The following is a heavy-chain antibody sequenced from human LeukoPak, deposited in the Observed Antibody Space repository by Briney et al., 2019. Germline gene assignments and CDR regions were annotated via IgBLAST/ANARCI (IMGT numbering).Heavy chain of an antibody. CDR2: VFYTGSI. V-gene: IGHV4-59*08. D-gene: IGHD6-19*01. CDR1: GGSMSSYY. CDR3: ARHQRLGSPYYGMDV. J-gene: IGHJ6*02. Sequence: SETLSLTCTVSGGSMSSYYWSWIRQPPGEGLEWIGYVFYTGSISYNPSLKSRVTISVDTSKNQFSLKLRSVTAADTAVYYCARHQRLGSPYYGMDVWGQGTAVTVSS.